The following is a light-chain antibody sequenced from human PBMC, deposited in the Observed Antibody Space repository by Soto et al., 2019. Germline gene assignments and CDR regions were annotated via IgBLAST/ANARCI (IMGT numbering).Light chain of an antibody. CDR3: QHYNSYSEA. J-gene: IGKJ1*01. Sequence: DIQVTQAPSTLSASVGDRVTITCRASQGISIWLAWYQQKPGRAPKFLIYKASDLENGVPSRFSGSGSGTEFALTISSPQPDDFATYYCQHYNSYSEAFGQGTKVDIK. CDR1: QGISIW. V-gene: IGKV1-5*03. CDR2: KAS.